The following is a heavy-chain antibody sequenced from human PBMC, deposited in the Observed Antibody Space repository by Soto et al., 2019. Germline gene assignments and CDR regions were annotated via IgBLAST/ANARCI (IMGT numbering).Heavy chain of an antibody. CDR2: IYWDDDK. CDR3: AHIDPEIVTVGGHGGFDY. V-gene: IGHV2-5*02. Sequence: QITLKESGPTLVRPPQTLTLTCTFSGFSLTSGVGVGWIRQPPGKALEWLALIYWDDDKRYSPSLKNRLTTTKDPSKNQVVLTMTNVGPVDTAPYFCAHIDPEIVTVGGHGGFDYWGQGTLVTVSS. CDR1: GFSLTSGVG. D-gene: IGHD5-12*01. J-gene: IGHJ4*02.